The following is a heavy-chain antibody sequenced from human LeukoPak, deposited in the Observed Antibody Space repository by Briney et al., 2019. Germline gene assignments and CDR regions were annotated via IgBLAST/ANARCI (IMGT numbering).Heavy chain of an antibody. V-gene: IGHV3-15*01. CDR2: IKSKTDGGTA. CDR1: GFTFSNAW. J-gene: IGHJ4*02. CDR3: TIASVSYYFDY. Sequence: PGGSLRLSCAASGFTFSNAWMSWVRQAPGKGLEWVGRIKSKTDGGTADYAAPVKGRFTISRDDSKNTLYLQMNSLKTEDTAVYYCTIASVSYYFDYWGQGTLVTVSS. D-gene: IGHD1-26*01.